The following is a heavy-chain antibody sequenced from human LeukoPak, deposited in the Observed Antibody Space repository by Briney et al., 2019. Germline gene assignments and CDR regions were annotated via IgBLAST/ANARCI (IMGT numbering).Heavy chain of an antibody. Sequence: GGSLRLSCAASGFIFSSYGMHWVRQVPGKGLEWVAVISYDGRNKHYVDSVKGRFIISRDNSKNTLYLQMNSLRSEDTAVYYCSREVGVNYYYYYMDVWGKGTTVTVSS. CDR3: SREVGVNYYYYYMDV. CDR1: GFIFSSYG. V-gene: IGHV3-30*03. CDR2: ISYDGRNK. D-gene: IGHD1-26*01. J-gene: IGHJ6*03.